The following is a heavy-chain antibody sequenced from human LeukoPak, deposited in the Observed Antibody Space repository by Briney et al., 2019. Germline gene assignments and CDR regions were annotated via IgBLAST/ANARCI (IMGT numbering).Heavy chain of an antibody. CDR1: GYTFTSYG. D-gene: IGHD3-3*01. CDR2: ISAYNGNT. Sequence: GASVKVSCKASGYTFTSYGISWVRQAPGQGLEWMGWISAYNGNTNYAQKLQGRVTMTTDTSTSTAYMELRSLRSDDTAVYYCARVGVLTIFGVVRAYNWFDPWGRGTLVTVSS. CDR3: ARVGVLTIFGVVRAYNWFDP. J-gene: IGHJ5*02. V-gene: IGHV1-18*01.